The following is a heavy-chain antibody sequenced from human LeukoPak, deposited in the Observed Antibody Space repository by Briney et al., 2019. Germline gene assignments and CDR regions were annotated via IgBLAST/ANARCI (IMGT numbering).Heavy chain of an antibody. Sequence: TGGSLRLSCAASGFTVSNYEMNWVRQAPGKLLEWVSYISSSGSTIYYADSVKGRFTMSRDNAKNSLYLQMNSLRAEDTAVYYCASFGGYSFDYWGQGTLVTVSS. D-gene: IGHD3-16*01. CDR3: ASFGGYSFDY. CDR2: ISSSGSTI. J-gene: IGHJ4*02. V-gene: IGHV3-48*03. CDR1: GFTVSNYE.